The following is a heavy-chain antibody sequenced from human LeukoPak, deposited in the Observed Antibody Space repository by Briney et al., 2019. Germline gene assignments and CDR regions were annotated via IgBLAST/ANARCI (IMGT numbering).Heavy chain of an antibody. CDR2: ISSSGSTI. Sequence: GGSLRLSCAASGFAFSSYEMNWVRQAPGKGLEWVSYISSSGSTIYYADSVKGRFTISRDNAKHSLYLQMNSLRAEDTAVYYCARGYCSGGSCYSWVYWGQGTLVTVSS. V-gene: IGHV3-48*03. J-gene: IGHJ4*02. CDR3: ARGYCSGGSCYSWVY. CDR1: GFAFSSYE. D-gene: IGHD2-15*01.